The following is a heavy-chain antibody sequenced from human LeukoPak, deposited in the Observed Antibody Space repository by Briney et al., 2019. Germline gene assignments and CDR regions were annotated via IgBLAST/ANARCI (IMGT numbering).Heavy chain of an antibody. D-gene: IGHD3-10*01. CDR2: ISYDGSNK. Sequence: GRSLRLSCAASGLXFSSYGIHWVRQAPGKGLEWVALISYDGSNKDYADSVKGRFTISRDNSKNTLYLQMNSLRAEDTAVYYCAKDYRLLWFGELVKYWGQGTLVTVSS. V-gene: IGHV3-30*18. CDR1: GLXFSSYG. J-gene: IGHJ4*02. CDR3: AKDYRLLWFGELVKY.